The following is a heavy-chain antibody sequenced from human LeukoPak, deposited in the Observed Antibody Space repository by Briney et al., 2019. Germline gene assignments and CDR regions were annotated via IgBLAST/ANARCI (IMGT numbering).Heavy chain of an antibody. CDR2: VDRSDAYT. CDR3: ARSPGYSSGWGDV. Sequence: GESLRISCKGSGYSFTSYWISWVRQMPGKGLEWMGWVDRSDAYTNYSPSFQGHFTISADKSISTAYQQWSSLKASDTAMYYCARSPGYSSGWGDVWGKGTTVTVSS. D-gene: IGHD6-19*01. V-gene: IGHV5-10-1*01. CDR1: GYSFTSYW. J-gene: IGHJ6*04.